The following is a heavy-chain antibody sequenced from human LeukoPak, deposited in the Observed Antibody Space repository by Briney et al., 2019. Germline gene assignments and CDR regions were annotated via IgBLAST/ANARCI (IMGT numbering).Heavy chain of an antibody. CDR3: ARELGFGVVVSVWFDP. V-gene: IGHV1-69*06. Sequence: ASVKVSCKASGGTFSSYAISWVRQAPGQGLEWMGGIIPIFGTANYAQKFQGRVTITADKSTSTAYMELSSLRSEDTAVYYCARELGFGVVVSVWFDPWGQGTLVTVSS. J-gene: IGHJ5*02. CDR1: GGTFSSYA. CDR2: IIPIFGTA. D-gene: IGHD2-15*01.